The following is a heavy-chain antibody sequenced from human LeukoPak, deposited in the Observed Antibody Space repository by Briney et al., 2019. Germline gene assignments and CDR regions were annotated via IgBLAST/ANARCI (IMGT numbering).Heavy chain of an antibody. Sequence: GGSLRLSCAASGFTLNTHWMSWVRQAPGKGLEWEANIKQDGRDTYYVDSVKGRFTISRDNAKNSLNLQMNSLRAEDTAMYYCATSEGYWGQGTLVTVSS. CDR1: GFTLNTHW. J-gene: IGHJ4*02. V-gene: IGHV3-7*03. CDR2: IKQDGRDT. CDR3: ATSEGY.